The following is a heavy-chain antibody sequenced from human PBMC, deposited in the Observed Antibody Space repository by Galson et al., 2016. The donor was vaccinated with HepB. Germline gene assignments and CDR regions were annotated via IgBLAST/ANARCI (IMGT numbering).Heavy chain of an antibody. J-gene: IGHJ3*02. CDR2: INQDGSEK. CDR1: XFTFGSYW. D-gene: IGHD5-12*01. CDR3: ARDPGYSAFDI. Sequence: SLRLXCAAXXFTFGSYWMSWVRQAPGKGLELAANINQDGSEKSYVDSAEGRFTISRDNAKNTVYLQMNSLRAEDTAVYYCARDPGYSAFDIWGQGTMVTVSS. V-gene: IGHV3-7*04.